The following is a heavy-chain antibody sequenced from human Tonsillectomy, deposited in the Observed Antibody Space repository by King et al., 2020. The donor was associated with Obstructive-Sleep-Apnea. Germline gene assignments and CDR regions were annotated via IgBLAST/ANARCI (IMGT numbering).Heavy chain of an antibody. J-gene: IGHJ3*01. V-gene: IGHV3-21*01. D-gene: IGHD2-15*01. CDR2: ISSSSSHI. CDR1: GFTFSSYS. CDR3: ARGGSGATKDDTFDV. Sequence: EVQLVESGGGLVKPGGSLTLSCAASGFTFSSYSINWVRQAPGKGLEWVSSISSSSSHIFYADSVKGRFTISRDNAKNSLYLQMNSLRAEDTAVYSCARGGSGATKDDTFDVWGQGTMVTVSS.